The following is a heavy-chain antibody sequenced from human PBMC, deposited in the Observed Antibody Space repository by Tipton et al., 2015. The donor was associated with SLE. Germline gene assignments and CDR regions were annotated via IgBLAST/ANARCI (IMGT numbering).Heavy chain of an antibody. J-gene: IGHJ4*02. Sequence: QSGPEVKKPGESLKISCKGSGYTFTSYWIAWVRQMPGKGLEWMGIIYPGDSDTRYSPSFQGQVTISADKSISTAYLQWSSLKASDTAIYYCATRPIESLSPHFDYWGQGTLVTVSS. CDR2: IYPGDSDT. CDR1: GYTFTSYW. V-gene: IGHV5-51*03. D-gene: IGHD2/OR15-2a*01. CDR3: ATRPIESLSPHFDY.